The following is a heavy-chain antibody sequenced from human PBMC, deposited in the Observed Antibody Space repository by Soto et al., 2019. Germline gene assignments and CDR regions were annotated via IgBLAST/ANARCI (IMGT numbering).Heavy chain of an antibody. V-gene: IGHV3-33*01. Sequence: ESGGGVVQPGRSLRLSCAASGFTFSSYGMHWVRQAPGKGLEWVAVIWYDGIKKHYADSVKGRFTISRDNSKNTLYLEMNSLRVEDTAVYYCARDRNIVVVPAAIADYWGQGTLVTVSS. CDR3: ARDRNIVVVPAAIADY. J-gene: IGHJ4*02. CDR2: IWYDGIKK. CDR1: GFTFSSYG. D-gene: IGHD2-2*01.